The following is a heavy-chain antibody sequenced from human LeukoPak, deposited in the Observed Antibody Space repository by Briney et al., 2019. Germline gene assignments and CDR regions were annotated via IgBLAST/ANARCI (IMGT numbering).Heavy chain of an antibody. CDR1: GFTFSSYA. V-gene: IGHV3-30*04. J-gene: IGHJ5*02. Sequence: GGSLRLTCAASGFTFSSYAMHWVRQAPGKGLEWVAVISYDGSNKYYADSVKGRFTISRDNSKNTLYLRMNSLRAEDTAVYYCARGNDPWGQGTLVTVSS. CDR3: ARGNDP. CDR2: ISYDGSNK.